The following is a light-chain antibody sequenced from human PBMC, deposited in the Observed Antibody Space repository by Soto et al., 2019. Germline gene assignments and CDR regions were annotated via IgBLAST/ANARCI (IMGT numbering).Light chain of an antibody. CDR2: GAS. CDR1: QSVGSN. J-gene: IGKJ1*01. V-gene: IGKV3-15*01. CDR3: QQYNNWPPDRT. Sequence: EIVMTQSPATLSVSPGERATLSCRASQSVGSNLAWYQQKPGQAPRLLIYGASTKATGIPARFSGSGSGTEFTLTLSSLQSEDFAIYFCQQYNNWPPDRTFGQGT.